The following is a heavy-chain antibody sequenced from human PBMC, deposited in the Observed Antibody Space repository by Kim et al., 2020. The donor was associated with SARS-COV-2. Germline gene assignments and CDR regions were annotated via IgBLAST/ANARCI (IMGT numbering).Heavy chain of an antibody. D-gene: IGHD2-15*01. CDR3: ARALSGTNCYNY. Sequence: TYADSVDGRFTISRDNAKSTLYLQMNSLTAEDTAVYYCARALSGTNCYNYWGQGTLVTVSS. J-gene: IGHJ4*02. V-gene: IGHV3-74*01.